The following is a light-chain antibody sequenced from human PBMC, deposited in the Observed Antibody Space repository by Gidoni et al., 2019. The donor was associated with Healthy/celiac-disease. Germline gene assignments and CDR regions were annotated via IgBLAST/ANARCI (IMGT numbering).Light chain of an antibody. CDR1: QSVSSSY. Sequence: ETVLTQPAGTLSLSPGARATISCRASQSVSSSYLAWYQQKPGQAPRLLIYDASSRATGIPHGFSGSGSGTDFTLTISRLEPDDFAVYYCQQYGSSPGWTFGQGTKVEIK. CDR2: DAS. J-gene: IGKJ1*01. CDR3: QQYGSSPGWT. V-gene: IGKV3-20*01.